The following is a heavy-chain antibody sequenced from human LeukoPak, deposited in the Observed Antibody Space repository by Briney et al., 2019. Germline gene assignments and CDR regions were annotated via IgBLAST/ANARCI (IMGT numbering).Heavy chain of an antibody. CDR2: IIPIFGTA. D-gene: IGHD6-13*01. V-gene: IGHV1-69*01. Sequence: SVKVSCKASGGTFSSYAISWVRQAPGQGLEWMGGIIPIFGTANYAQKFQGRVTITADETTSTAYMELSSLRSEDTAVYYCARDAPPSSWDPFDYWGQGTLVTVSS. CDR1: GGTFSSYA. J-gene: IGHJ4*02. CDR3: ARDAPPSSWDPFDY.